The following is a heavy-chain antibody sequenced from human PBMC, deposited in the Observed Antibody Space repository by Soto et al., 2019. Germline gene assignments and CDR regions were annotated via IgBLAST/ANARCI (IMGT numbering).Heavy chain of an antibody. J-gene: IGHJ4*02. CDR2: IALSGGST. CDR1: GFTFSSHA. D-gene: IGHD3-10*01. CDR3: ARRVYGSGGYYFDF. Sequence: EVHLLESGGGLVQPGGSLRLSCAASGFTFSSHAMSWVRQAPGKGLEWVSAIALSGGSTYYPDSVKGRFTISRDNSKDTVYLQMSSPRAEDTAIYYCARRVYGSGGYYFDFWGQGTLVTVSS. V-gene: IGHV3-23*01.